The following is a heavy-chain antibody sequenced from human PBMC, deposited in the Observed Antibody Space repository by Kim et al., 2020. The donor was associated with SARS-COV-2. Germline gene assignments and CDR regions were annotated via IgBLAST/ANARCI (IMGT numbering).Heavy chain of an antibody. V-gene: IGHV5-10-1*01. D-gene: IGHD6-13*01. Sequence: GESLKISCKGSGYSFTSYWISWVRQMPGKGLEWMGRIDPSDSYTNYSPSFQGHVTISADKSISTAYLQWSSLKASDTAMYYCARHAGAAAGPPVYGMDVWGQGTTVTVSS. J-gene: IGHJ6*02. CDR1: GYSFTSYW. CDR2: IDPSDSYT. CDR3: ARHAGAAAGPPVYGMDV.